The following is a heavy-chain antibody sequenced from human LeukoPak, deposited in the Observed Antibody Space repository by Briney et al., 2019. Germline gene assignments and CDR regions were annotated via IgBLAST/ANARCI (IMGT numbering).Heavy chain of an antibody. V-gene: IGHV4-31*03. CDR1: GGPLISGGHY. J-gene: IGHJ3*02. Sequence: SQTLSLTCTVSGGPLISGGHYWIWLAQHPGKGLEWVGCVHNRGGTYSNSSLESRLLISRDTSKNQFSLRLTSVTAADTAVYSCARGNTSRTDGGDVAFDIWGQGAMVTVSP. D-gene: IGHD3-16*01. CDR2: VHNRGGT. CDR3: ARGNTSRTDGGDVAFDI.